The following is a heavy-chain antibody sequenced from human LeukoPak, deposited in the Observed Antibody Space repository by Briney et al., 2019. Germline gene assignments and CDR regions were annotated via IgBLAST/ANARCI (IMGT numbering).Heavy chain of an antibody. Sequence: GGSLRLSCAASGFSLSHYSVTWVRQASGKGLEWVSYIPVTGSPTYYADSVKARFTISRDDAKESLYLQMNSLRAEDTAVYYCARNAWKSSDSGRGRMDVWGQGTSVTVSS. D-gene: IGHD3-10*01. CDR3: ARNAWKSSDSGRGRMDV. CDR2: IPVTGSPT. J-gene: IGHJ6*02. CDR1: GFSLSHYS. V-gene: IGHV3-48*01.